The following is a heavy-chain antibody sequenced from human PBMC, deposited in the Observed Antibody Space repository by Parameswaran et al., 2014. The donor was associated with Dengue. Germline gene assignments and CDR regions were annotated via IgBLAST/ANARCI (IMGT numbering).Heavy chain of an antibody. D-gene: IGHD5-18*01. V-gene: IGHV1-2*02. CDR2: INPNSGGT. J-gene: IGHJ4*02. Sequence: WVRQAPGQGLEWMGWINPNSGGTNYAQKFQGRVTMTRDTSISTAYMELSRLRSDDTAVYYCATGRGYSYGHDYWGQGTLVTVLL. CDR3: ATGRGYSYGHDY.